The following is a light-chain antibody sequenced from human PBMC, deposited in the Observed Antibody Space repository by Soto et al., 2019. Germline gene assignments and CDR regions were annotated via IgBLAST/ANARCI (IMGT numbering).Light chain of an antibody. Sequence: EIVMTQSPVTLSVSPGERATLSCRASQSVSSSLAWYQQKLGQAPRLLIYGVSTRATGIPARFSGSGSGTEFTLTISSLQSEDFAVYYCQEYNKWPWTFGQGTKVDIK. CDR3: QEYNKWPWT. CDR1: QSVSSS. CDR2: GVS. J-gene: IGKJ1*01. V-gene: IGKV3-15*01.